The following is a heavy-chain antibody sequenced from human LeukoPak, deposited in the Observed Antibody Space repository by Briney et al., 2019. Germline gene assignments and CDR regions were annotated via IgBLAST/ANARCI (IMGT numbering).Heavy chain of an antibody. CDR1: GGSISSYY. CDR3: ARARYVNSFYAFDI. Sequence: SETLSLTCTVSGGSISSYYWSWIRLPPGKGLEWIGYLSKSGNTNYSPSLESRVTIFGDTSKNQFFLKLSSVTAADTAVYYCARARYVNSFYAFDIWGQRILVTVSS. J-gene: IGHJ3*02. D-gene: IGHD3-9*01. V-gene: IGHV4-59*01. CDR2: LSKSGNT.